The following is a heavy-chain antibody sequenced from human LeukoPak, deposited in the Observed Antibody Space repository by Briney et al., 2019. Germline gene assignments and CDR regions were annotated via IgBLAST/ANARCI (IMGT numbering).Heavy chain of an antibody. D-gene: IGHD4-23*01. V-gene: IGHV3-66*01. Sequence: GGSLRLPCAASGFTVSSNYMSWVRQAPGKGLEGVSIIYRVGSTFYADSVEGRFTISRDNSKNTLYLQMNSLRVEDTAIYYCARDGGNNSWYGMDVWGQGTTVTVSS. CDR2: IYRVGST. CDR3: ARDGGNNSWYGMDV. CDR1: GFTVSSNY. J-gene: IGHJ6*02.